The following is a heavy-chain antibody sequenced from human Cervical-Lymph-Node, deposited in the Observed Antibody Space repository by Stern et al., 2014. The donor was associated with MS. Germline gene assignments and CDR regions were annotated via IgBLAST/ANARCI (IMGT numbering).Heavy chain of an antibody. V-gene: IGHV3-33*01. D-gene: IGHD1-7*01. CDR3: ARGNWNYEGMGY. J-gene: IGHJ4*02. Sequence: QVHLVESGGGVVQPGRSLRLSCAASGFTFRNYGMHWVRQAPAKGLEGLAVIWYDGNKKYYADSVKGRFTISRDNSKNTLFLQMSSLTAEDTALYYCARGNWNYEGMGYWGQGTLVTVSS. CDR1: GFTFRNYG. CDR2: IWYDGNKK.